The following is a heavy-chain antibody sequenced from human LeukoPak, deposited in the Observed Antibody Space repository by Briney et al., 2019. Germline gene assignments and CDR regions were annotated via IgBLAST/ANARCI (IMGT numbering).Heavy chain of an antibody. CDR3: ARGGRTTPAFDY. Sequence: GGSLRLSCAASGFTFSSYSMNWVRQAPGKGLEWVSSISSSSSYIVYADSVKGRFTISRDNAKNSLYLQMNSLKAEDTAVYYCARGGRTTPAFDYWGQGTLVTVSS. D-gene: IGHD1-14*01. CDR1: GFTFSSYS. CDR2: ISSSSSYI. V-gene: IGHV3-21*01. J-gene: IGHJ4*02.